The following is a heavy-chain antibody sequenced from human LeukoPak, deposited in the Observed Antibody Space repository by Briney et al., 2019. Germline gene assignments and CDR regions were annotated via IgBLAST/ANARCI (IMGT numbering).Heavy chain of an antibody. J-gene: IGHJ4*02. CDR2: IYYSGST. V-gene: IGHV4-39*07. Sequence: PSETLSLTCTVSGGSISSSSYYWGWIRQPPGKGLEWIGSIYYSGSTYYNPSLKSRVTISVDTSKNQFSLKLSSVTAAGTAVYYCARDGVGRYCSSTSCSKNYFDYWGQGTLVTVSS. CDR3: ARDGVGRYCSSTSCSKNYFDY. CDR1: GGSISSSSYY. D-gene: IGHD2-2*01.